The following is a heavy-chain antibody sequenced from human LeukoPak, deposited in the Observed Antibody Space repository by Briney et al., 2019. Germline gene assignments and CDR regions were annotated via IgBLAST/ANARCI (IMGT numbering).Heavy chain of an antibody. Sequence: ASVKVSCKASGYTFTSYDINWVRQATGQGLEWMGWMNPNSGNTGYAQKFQGRVTMTSNTSISTAYMELSSLRSEDTAVYYCARATYYYDSSGYTRLYYFDYWGQGTLVTVSS. D-gene: IGHD3-22*01. CDR3: ARATYYYDSSGYTRLYYFDY. V-gene: IGHV1-8*01. J-gene: IGHJ4*02. CDR1: GYTFTSYD. CDR2: MNPNSGNT.